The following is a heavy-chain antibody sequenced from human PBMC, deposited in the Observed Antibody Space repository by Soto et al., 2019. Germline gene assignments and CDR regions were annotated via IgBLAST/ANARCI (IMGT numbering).Heavy chain of an antibody. D-gene: IGHD4-17*01. CDR3: AREGVSGDGPRNGALDY. Sequence: QVQLVESGGGVVQPGRSLRLSCAASGFTFSSYAMHWVRQAPGKGLEWVAVISYDGSNKYYADSVKGRFTISRDNSKNMLYQQMYSLRAEDTAVYYCAREGVSGDGPRNGALDYWGQGSLVTVSS. J-gene: IGHJ4*02. V-gene: IGHV3-30-3*01. CDR1: GFTFSSYA. CDR2: ISYDGSNK.